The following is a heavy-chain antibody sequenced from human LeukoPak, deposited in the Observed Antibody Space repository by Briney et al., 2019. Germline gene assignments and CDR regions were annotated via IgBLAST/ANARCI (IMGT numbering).Heavy chain of an antibody. V-gene: IGHV1-69*05. J-gene: IGHJ4*02. CDR3: ARDLSVEMATESY. D-gene: IGHD5-24*01. CDR2: IIPIFGTA. Sequence: SVKVSCKASGGTFISYAISWVRQAPGQGLEWMGGIIPIFGTANYAQKFQGRVTITTDESTSTAYMELSSLRSEDTAVYYCARDLSVEMATESYWGQGTLVTVSS. CDR1: GGTFISYA.